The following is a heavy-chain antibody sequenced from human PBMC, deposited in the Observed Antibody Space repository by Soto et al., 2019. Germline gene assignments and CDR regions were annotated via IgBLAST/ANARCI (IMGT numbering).Heavy chain of an antibody. CDR2: INVSGGSA. CDR3: TRGIAAAGTAWFDP. V-gene: IGHV1-46*03. CDR1: GYTFTTYY. Sequence: QVQLVQSGAEVKKPGASVKVSCKASGYTFTTYYMHWVRQAPGQGLEWMGIINVSGGSAIYAQKFRGRVTRTRDTSTSTVYMELSSLRSEDTAVYYCTRGIAAAGTAWFDPWGQGTLVTVSS. J-gene: IGHJ5*02. D-gene: IGHD6-13*01.